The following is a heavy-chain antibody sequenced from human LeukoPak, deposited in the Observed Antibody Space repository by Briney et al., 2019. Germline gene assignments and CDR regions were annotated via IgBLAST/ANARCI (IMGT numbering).Heavy chain of an antibody. CDR2: INPNSGGT. CDR1: GYTFTSYG. J-gene: IGHJ4*02. V-gene: IGHV1-2*02. CDR3: ARVAEAAAFDS. D-gene: IGHD6-13*01. Sequence: ASVKVSCKASGYTFTSYGISWVRQVPGQGLEWMGWINPNSGGTNYAQKFQGRVTMTRDTSISTAYMELSRLRSDDTAVYYCARVAEAAAFDSWGQGTLVTVSS.